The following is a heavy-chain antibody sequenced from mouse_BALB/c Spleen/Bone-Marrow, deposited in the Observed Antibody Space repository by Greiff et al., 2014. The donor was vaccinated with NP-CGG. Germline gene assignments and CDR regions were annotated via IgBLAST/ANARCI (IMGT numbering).Heavy chain of an antibody. Sequence: ESGSVLVRPGASVKLSCKASGYTFTSSWMHWAKQRPGQGLEWIGDIHPNSGNTNYNEKFRGKATLTVDTSSNTAYVDLSNLTSEDSAVYYCARSYRFWYFDVWGAGTTVTVSS. J-gene: IGHJ1*01. CDR2: IHPNSGNT. CDR3: ARSYRFWYFDV. CDR1: GYTFTSSW. D-gene: IGHD2-14*01. V-gene: IGHV1S130*01.